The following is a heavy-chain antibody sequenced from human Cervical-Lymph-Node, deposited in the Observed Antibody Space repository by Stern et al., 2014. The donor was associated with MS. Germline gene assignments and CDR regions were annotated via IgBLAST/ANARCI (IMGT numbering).Heavy chain of an antibody. CDR1: GYTFTAYY. D-gene: IGHD6-13*01. Sequence: QVQLGQSGAEVKKPGASVKVSCKASGYTFTAYYYHWLRQAPGPGLEWMGRINPNNGHTNYAQKFQGRVTMTRDASIITAYMELSRLRFDDTAVYYCAKDSGGSWYPDFWGQGTLVTVSS. CDR3: AKDSGGSWYPDF. CDR2: INPNNGHT. V-gene: IGHV1-2*06. J-gene: IGHJ4*02.